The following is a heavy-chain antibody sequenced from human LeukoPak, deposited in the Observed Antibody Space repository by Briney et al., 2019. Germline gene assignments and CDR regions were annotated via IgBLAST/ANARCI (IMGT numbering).Heavy chain of an antibody. CDR3: ARAVRGDYYSYYGMDV. CDR2: IYYSGST. V-gene: IGHV4-59*01. Sequence: SETLSLTCTVSGDSISSYYWNWLRQPPGKGLEWIGYIYYSGSTNYNPSLKSRVTISVDTSKNQFSLKLSSVTAADTAVYYCARAVRGDYYSYYGMDVWGQGTTVTVSS. J-gene: IGHJ6*02. D-gene: IGHD3-16*01. CDR1: GDSISSYY.